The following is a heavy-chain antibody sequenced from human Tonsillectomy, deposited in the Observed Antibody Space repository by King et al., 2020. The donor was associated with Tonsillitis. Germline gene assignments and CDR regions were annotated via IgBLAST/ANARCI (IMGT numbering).Heavy chain of an antibody. CDR1: GYSFITYW. D-gene: IGHD4-17*01. V-gene: IGHV5-51*01. CDR2: IYPGDSDT. Sequence: VQLVESGAEVKKPGESLKISCKGSGYSFITYWIAWVRQMPGKGLEWMGIIYPGDSDTRYSPSFQGQVTISADKSISTAYLQWSSLKASDTAIYYCARLPTVTDALDYWGQGTLVTVSS. CDR3: ARLPTVTDALDY. J-gene: IGHJ4*02.